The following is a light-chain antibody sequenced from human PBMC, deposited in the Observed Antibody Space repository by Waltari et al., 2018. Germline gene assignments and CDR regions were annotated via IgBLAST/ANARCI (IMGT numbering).Light chain of an antibody. Sequence: DVQMTQSPSSLSASLGDRVTITCRAGQSISRYLNWYQQKPGMAPTLLSYASSTLQTGVPSRFSGSGSGTDFTLTISSLQPEDFATYYCQQSFTTPLTFGGGTKVEIK. V-gene: IGKV1-39*01. CDR3: QQSFTTPLT. CDR1: QSISRY. J-gene: IGKJ4*01. CDR2: ASS.